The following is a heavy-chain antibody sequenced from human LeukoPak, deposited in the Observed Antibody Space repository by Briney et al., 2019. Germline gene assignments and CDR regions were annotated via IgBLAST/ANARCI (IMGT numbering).Heavy chain of an antibody. Sequence: PGGSLRLSCAASGFTFDDYGMSWVRQAPGKGLELVSGINWNGGSTGYADSVKGRFTISRDNAKNSLYLQMNSLRAEDTALYYCARASDDCSSTSCYPGAFDIWGQGTMVTVSS. J-gene: IGHJ3*02. CDR2: INWNGGST. CDR1: GFTFDDYG. V-gene: IGHV3-20*04. D-gene: IGHD2-2*01. CDR3: ARASDDCSSTSCYPGAFDI.